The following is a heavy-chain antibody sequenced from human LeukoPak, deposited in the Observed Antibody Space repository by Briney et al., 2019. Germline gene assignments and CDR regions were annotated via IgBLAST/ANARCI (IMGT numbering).Heavy chain of an antibody. J-gene: IGHJ5*02. CDR1: GFTFSSYA. CDR2: ISSSSSYI. V-gene: IGHV3-21*01. Sequence: GGSLRLSCAASGFTFSSYAMSWVRQAPGKGLEWVSSISSSSSYIYYADSVKGRFTISRDNAKNSLYLQMNSLRAEDTAVYYCARDRFREQLVRSGWFDPWGQGTLVTVSS. D-gene: IGHD6-6*01. CDR3: ARDRFREQLVRSGWFDP.